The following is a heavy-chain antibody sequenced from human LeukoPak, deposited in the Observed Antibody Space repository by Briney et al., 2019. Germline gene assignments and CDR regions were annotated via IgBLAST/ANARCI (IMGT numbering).Heavy chain of an antibody. J-gene: IGHJ4*02. Sequence: GGSLRLSCAASGFTFSDYWMTWVRQAPGKGLEWVANIQEDGSEKNYVDSVKGRFTISRDNAKNSLYLQMNSLRAEDTAVYYCARDEAYYYDSSGSGHWGQGTLVTVSS. CDR2: IQEDGSEK. CDR3: ARDEAYYYDSSGSGH. D-gene: IGHD3-22*01. CDR1: GFTFSDYW. V-gene: IGHV3-7*03.